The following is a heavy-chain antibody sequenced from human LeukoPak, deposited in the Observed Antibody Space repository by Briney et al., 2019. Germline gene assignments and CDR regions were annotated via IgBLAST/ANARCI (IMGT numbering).Heavy chain of an antibody. V-gene: IGHV3-30-3*01. CDR1: GFTFSSYA. CDR2: ISYDGSNK. CDR3: AKDGAEGVVIITFDY. J-gene: IGHJ4*02. D-gene: IGHD3-3*01. Sequence: GGSLRLSCAASGFTFSSYAMHWVRQAPGKGLEWVAVISYDGSNKYYADSVKGRFTISRDNSKNTLYLQMNSLRAEDTAVYYCAKDGAEGVVIITFDYWGQGTLVTVSS.